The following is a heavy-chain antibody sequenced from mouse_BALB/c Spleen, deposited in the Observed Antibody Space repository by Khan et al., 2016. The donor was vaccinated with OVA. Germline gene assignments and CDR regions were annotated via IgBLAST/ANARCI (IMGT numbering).Heavy chain of an antibody. CDR3: ARSHSYWYFDV. V-gene: IGHV9-3-1*01. J-gene: IGHJ1*01. Sequence: QVQLQQSGPELKKPGETVKISCTASGYTFTNYGMNWVKQAPGKGLKWMGWINTYTGQPTYPDEFKGRFAFSLETSASTAYLQINNLNNEDTATYFCARSHSYWYFDVWGAGTTVIVSS. CDR1: GYTFTNYG. CDR2: INTYTGQP.